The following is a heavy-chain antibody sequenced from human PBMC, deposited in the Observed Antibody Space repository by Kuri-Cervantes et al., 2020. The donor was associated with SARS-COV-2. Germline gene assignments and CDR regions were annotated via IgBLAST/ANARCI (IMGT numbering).Heavy chain of an antibody. D-gene: IGHD6-6*01. CDR3: ARDQGLYSSPSHPEGYYYGMDV. J-gene: IGHJ6*02. CDR1: GFTFSSYW. CDR2: ISYDGSNK. Sequence: GESLKISCAASGFTFSSYWMHWVREAPGKGLEWGVVISYDGSNKYYAEPVKVRFTISRDNSKNTPYLQMNSLRAEDTAVYYCARDQGLYSSPSHPEGYYYGMDVWGQGTTVTVSS. V-gene: IGHV3-30-3*01.